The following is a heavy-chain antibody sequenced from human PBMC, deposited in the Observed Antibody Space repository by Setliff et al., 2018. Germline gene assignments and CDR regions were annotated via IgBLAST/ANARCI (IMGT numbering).Heavy chain of an antibody. Sequence: PSETLSLTCAVYGGSFSGYYWSWIRQPPGKGLEWIGEINHSGSTNYNPSLKSRVTISVDTSKNQFSLKLSSVTAADTAVYYCARDRPRTSDYNFWSGLTHAFDIWGQGTMVT. V-gene: IGHV4-34*01. CDR3: ARDRPRTSDYNFWSGLTHAFDI. D-gene: IGHD3-3*01. J-gene: IGHJ3*02. CDR1: GGSFSGYY. CDR2: INHSGST.